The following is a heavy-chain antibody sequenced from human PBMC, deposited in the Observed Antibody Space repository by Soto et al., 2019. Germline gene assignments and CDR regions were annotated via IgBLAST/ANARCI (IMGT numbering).Heavy chain of an antibody. CDR3: ARASNRYNCNDGGTPIYY. D-gene: IGHD1-1*01. Sequence: QVQLVQSGAEVKKPGSSVKVSCKASGGTFSSYAISWVRQSPGQGLEWMGGLIPIFGTANYAQKFQGRVTITADKSTSTAYIELSSLRSEDTSVYYWARASNRYNCNDGGTPIYYWGKGTLVTVSA. CDR1: GGTFSSYA. J-gene: IGHJ4*02. CDR2: LIPIFGTA. V-gene: IGHV1-69*06.